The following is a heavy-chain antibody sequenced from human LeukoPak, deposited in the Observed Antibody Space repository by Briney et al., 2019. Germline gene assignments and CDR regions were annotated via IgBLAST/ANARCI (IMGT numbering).Heavy chain of an antibody. Sequence: AAGSLRLSCAASGFTFSSYWMHWVRQAPGKGLVWVSRIYSDGRSTNYADSVKGRFTISRDNAKNTLYLQMNSLRAEDTAVYYCARDLEDSSPFGAFDMWGQGTMVTVSS. D-gene: IGHD3-22*01. CDR3: ARDLEDSSPFGAFDM. CDR1: GFTFSSYW. J-gene: IGHJ3*02. V-gene: IGHV3-74*01. CDR2: IYSDGRST.